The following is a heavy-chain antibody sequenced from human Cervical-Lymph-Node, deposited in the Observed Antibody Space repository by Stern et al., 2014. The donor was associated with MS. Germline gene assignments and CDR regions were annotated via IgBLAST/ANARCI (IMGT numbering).Heavy chain of an antibody. J-gene: IGHJ5*02. D-gene: IGHD4-17*01. V-gene: IGHV4-34*01. CDR2: INHSGNT. CDR1: GGSFSGYY. CDR3: ARYTVRDWFDP. Sequence: VQLQQWGAGLLKPSETLSLTCAVYGGSFSGYYWRWIRQSPGKGLEWIGEINHSGNTNYNPPLKSRVPISADTSTRQLSLKLGSVTAADTAVYYCARYTVRDWFDPWGQGTLVIVSS.